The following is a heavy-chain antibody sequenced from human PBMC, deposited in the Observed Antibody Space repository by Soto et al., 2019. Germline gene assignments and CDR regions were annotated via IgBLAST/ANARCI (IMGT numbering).Heavy chain of an antibody. J-gene: IGHJ6*02. Sequence: SVKVSCKASGGTFNSYAISGVRQAPGQGLEWMGGIIPIFGTANYAQKFQGRVTITADKSTSTAYMELSSLRSEDTAVYYCVGMSGGMDVWGQGTTVTVSS. CDR3: VGMSGGMDV. CDR2: IIPIFGTA. D-gene: IGHD1-26*01. CDR1: GGTFNSYA. V-gene: IGHV1-69*06.